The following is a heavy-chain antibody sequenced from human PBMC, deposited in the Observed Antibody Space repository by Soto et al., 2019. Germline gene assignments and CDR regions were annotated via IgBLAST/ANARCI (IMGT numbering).Heavy chain of an antibody. Sequence: EVQLVESGGGLVQHGGSLRLSCAASGFTFNNYWMSWVRQAPGKGLEWVANIKQDGSEKYYVDSAKGRFTISRDNAKNSLYLQMNSLRAEDTAVYYCARDQRGHWTSGVSGGRDYFDYWGQGTLVPVSS. CDR3: ARDQRGHWTSGVSGGRDYFDY. D-gene: IGHD2-8*01. V-gene: IGHV3-7*01. CDR1: GFTFNNYW. J-gene: IGHJ4*02. CDR2: IKQDGSEK.